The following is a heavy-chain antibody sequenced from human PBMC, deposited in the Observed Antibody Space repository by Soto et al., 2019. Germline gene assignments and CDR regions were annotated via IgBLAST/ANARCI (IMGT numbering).Heavy chain of an antibody. V-gene: IGHV4-34*01. CDR1: GGSFSGYY. CDR3: ARLYTPSYCSSNSCYRHYYYYYGMDV. CDR2: INHSGST. J-gene: IGHJ6*02. Sequence: SETLSLTCAVYGGSFSGYYWSWIRQPPGKGLEWIGEINHSGSTNYNPSLKSRVTISVDTSKNQFSLKLSSVTAADTAVYYCARLYTPSYCSSNSCYRHYYYYYGMDVWGQGTTVTVSS. D-gene: IGHD2-2*01.